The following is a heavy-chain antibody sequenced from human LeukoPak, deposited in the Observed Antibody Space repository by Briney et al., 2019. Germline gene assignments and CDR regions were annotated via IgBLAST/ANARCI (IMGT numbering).Heavy chain of an antibody. V-gene: IGHV4-31*03. CDR1: GGSISSSSYY. J-gene: IGHJ6*03. CDR2: IYYSGTT. CDR3: ARSDYYYMDV. Sequence: SETLSLTCTVSGGSISSSSYYWSWIRQHPGKGLEWIGYIYYSGTTYYNPSLKSRLTMSVDTSKNQFSLNLSSVTAADTAVYFCARSDYYYMDVWGRGTTVTVSS.